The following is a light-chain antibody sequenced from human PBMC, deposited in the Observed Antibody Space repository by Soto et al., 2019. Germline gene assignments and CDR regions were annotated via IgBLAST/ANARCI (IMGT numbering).Light chain of an antibody. V-gene: IGLV1-40*01. CDR3: LSFDSSLSVV. Sequence: QAVVTQPPSVSGGPGQRVTISCTGSSSNIGAGYDVHWYQQLPGRAPKLLSYGNTNRPSGVPDRFSGSKSGTSASLAITGLQAEDEADYYCLSFDSSLSVVFGGGTKLTV. J-gene: IGLJ2*01. CDR2: GNT. CDR1: SSNIGAGYD.